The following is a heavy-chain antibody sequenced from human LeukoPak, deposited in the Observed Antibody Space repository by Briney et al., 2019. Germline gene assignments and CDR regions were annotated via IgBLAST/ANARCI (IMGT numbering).Heavy chain of an antibody. J-gene: IGHJ3*02. D-gene: IGHD1-1*01. CDR2: IYSDNT. V-gene: IGHV3-53*01. CDR3: AKDWNDAFDI. Sequence: GGSLRLSCTVSGFTVSSNSMSWVRQAPGKGLEWVSFIYSDNTHYSDSVKGRFTISRDNSKNTLYLQMNSLRAEDTAVYYCAKDWNDAFDIWGQGTMVTVSS. CDR1: GFTVSSNS.